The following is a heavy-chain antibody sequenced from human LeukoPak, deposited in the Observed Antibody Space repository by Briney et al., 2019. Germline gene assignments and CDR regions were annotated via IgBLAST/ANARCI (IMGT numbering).Heavy chain of an antibody. CDR2: ISGSGGST. CDR1: GFTFSTYA. CDR3: AKDLSCSSASCRPDY. J-gene: IGHJ4*02. D-gene: IGHD2-2*01. Sequence: GGSLRLSCAASGFTFSTYAMSWVRQAPGKGLEWVSGISGSGGSTYYADSVKGRFTISRDNSKNTLYLQMNSLRAEDTAVYYCAKDLSCSSASCRPDYWGQGTLVTVSS. V-gene: IGHV3-23*01.